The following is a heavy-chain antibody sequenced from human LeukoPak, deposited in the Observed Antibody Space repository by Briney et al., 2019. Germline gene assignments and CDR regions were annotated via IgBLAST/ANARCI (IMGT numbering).Heavy chain of an antibody. J-gene: IGHJ6*03. CDR2: INPNSGGT. V-gene: IGHV1-2*02. CDR3: ARDSPITMVRGVYYYYMDV. Sequence: ASVKVSCKASGYTFTGYYMHWVRQAPGQGLEWMGWINPNSGGTNYAQKFQGRVTMTRDTAISTAYTELSRLRSDDTAVYYCARDSPITMVRGVYYYYMDVWGKGTTVTVSS. CDR1: GYTFTGYY. D-gene: IGHD3-10*01.